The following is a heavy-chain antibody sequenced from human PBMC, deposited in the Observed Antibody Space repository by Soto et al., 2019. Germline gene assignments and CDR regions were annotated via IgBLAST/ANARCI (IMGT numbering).Heavy chain of an antibody. CDR2: IYYSGST. CDR1: GCSMSSSSYY. CDR3: ARRRLSKYYDSSGYYQIDY. D-gene: IGHD3-22*01. V-gene: IGHV4-39*01. Sequence: SETLSLACPVSGCSMSSSSYYWGWIRQPPGKGLEWIGSIYYSGSTYYNPSLKSRVTISVDTSKNQFSLKLSSVTAADTAVYYCARRRLSKYYDSSGYYQIDYWGQGTLVTVSS. J-gene: IGHJ4*02.